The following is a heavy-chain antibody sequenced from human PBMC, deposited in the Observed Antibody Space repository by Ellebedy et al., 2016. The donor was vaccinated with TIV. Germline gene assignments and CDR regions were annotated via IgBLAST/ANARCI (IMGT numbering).Heavy chain of an antibody. V-gene: IGHV3-13*01. Sequence: PGGSLRLSCGASGFTFSNSDMHWVRQVVGKGLEWVSAIGVGGDTYYADSMKGRFTISREYAKNSLYLQMNNLGAGDTAVYYCARERANSGYNWNDWYFDLWGRGTLVTVSS. CDR1: GFTFSNSD. CDR3: ARERANSGYNWNDWYFDL. CDR2: IGVGGDT. D-gene: IGHD1-1*01. J-gene: IGHJ2*01.